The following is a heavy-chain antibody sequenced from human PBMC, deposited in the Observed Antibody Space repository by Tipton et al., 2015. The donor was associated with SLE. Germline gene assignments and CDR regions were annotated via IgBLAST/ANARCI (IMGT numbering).Heavy chain of an antibody. V-gene: IGHV4-39*07. CDR2: MSYFGSS. CDR1: GGSISSTDYY. J-gene: IGHJ4*02. CDR3: ARGGIYHDYSGNFDF. Sequence: TLSLTCTVSGGSISSTDYYWGWIRQPPGKGLEWIGSMSYFGSSFYNPSLKTRVTISLDPSKSQFSLRLSSVTAADTAIYYCARGGIYHDYSGNFDFWGQGTLVTASS. D-gene: IGHD3-22*01.